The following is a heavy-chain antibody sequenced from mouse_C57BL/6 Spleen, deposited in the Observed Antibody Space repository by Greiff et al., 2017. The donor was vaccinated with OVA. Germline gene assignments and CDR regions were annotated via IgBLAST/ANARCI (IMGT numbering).Heavy chain of an antibody. Sequence: VQGVESGAELARPGASVKLSCKASGYTFTSYGISWVKQRTGQGLEWIGEIYPRSGNTYYNEKFKGKATLTADKSSSTAYMELRSLTSEDSAVYFCAREGGTTVVGYFDVWGTGTTVTVSS. CDR3: AREGGTTVVGYFDV. V-gene: IGHV1-81*01. CDR2: IYPRSGNT. J-gene: IGHJ1*03. D-gene: IGHD1-1*01. CDR1: GYTFTSYG.